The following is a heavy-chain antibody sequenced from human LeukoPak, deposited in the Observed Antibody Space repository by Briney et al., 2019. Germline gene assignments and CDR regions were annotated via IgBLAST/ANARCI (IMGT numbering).Heavy chain of an antibody. V-gene: IGHV3-30*18. CDR3: AKEGSTVTNYYYYGMDV. D-gene: IGHD4-17*01. J-gene: IGHJ6*02. CDR1: GFTFSSYG. Sequence: GGSLRLSCAASGFTFSSYGMHWVRQAPGKGLEWVAVISYDGSNKYYADSVKGRFTISRDNSQNTLYLQMNSLRAEDTAVYYCAKEGSTVTNYYYYGMDVWGQGTTVTVSS. CDR2: ISYDGSNK.